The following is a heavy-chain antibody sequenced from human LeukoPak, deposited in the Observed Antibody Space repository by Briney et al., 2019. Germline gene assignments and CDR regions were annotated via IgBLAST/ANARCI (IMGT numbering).Heavy chain of an antibody. CDR1: GFTSSNYA. J-gene: IGHJ4*02. CDR2: ISAGGVSLFSGSGSAT. CDR3: AKMSGVVWFGELRLPFDY. V-gene: IGHV3-23*01. Sequence: GGSLRLSCAASGFTSSNYAMIWVRQAPGKGLQWVSVISAGGVSLFSGSGSATYYADSVEGRFTISRDNSKNTLYLQMNSLRADDTAVYYCAKMSGVVWFGELRLPFDYWGQGTLVTVSS. D-gene: IGHD3-10*01.